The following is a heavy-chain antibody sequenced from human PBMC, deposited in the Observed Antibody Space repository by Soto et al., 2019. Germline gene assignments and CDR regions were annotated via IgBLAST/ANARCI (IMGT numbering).Heavy chain of an antibody. CDR2: TRNKPHSYST. J-gene: IGHJ3*02. V-gene: IGHV3-72*01. CDR1: GFTFSDHY. D-gene: IGHD5-12*01. CDR3: ARTHVDGVVTDPFDI. Sequence: EVQLVESGGGLVQPGGSLRLSCAASGFTFSDHYMDWVRQAPGKGLEWVARTRNKPHSYSTEYAASVRGRFTISRRDSENSLNLQMNSLKTEDTAVYYCARTHVDGVVTDPFDIWGQGTVVTVSS.